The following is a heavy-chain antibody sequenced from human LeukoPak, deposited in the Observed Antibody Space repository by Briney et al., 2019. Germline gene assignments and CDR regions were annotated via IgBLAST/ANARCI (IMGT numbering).Heavy chain of an antibody. Sequence: ASVKVSCKASGYTFTGYYMHWVRQAPGQGLEWMGWINPNSGGTNYAQKFQGRVTMTRDTSISTAYMELSRLRSDDTAVYCCARDTRRAYNWNFSWFDPWGQGTLVTVSS. D-gene: IGHD1-7*01. CDR2: INPNSGGT. CDR3: ARDTRRAYNWNFSWFDP. CDR1: GYTFTGYY. J-gene: IGHJ5*02. V-gene: IGHV1-2*02.